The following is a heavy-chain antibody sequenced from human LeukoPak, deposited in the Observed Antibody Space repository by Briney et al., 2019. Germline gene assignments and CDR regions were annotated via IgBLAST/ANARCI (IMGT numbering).Heavy chain of an antibody. CDR3: AKGAWLDY. V-gene: IGHV3-30*18. CDR2: VSDDGSDE. Sequence: GRSLRLSCAASGFSFNTYGMHWVRQSPGKGLECVAAVSDDGSDEYYAKSVKGRFTISRDNSKNTLYLQMDILRADDTAVYYCAKGAWLDYWGQGTLVTVSS. J-gene: IGHJ1*01. CDR1: GFSFNTYG. D-gene: IGHD3-10*01.